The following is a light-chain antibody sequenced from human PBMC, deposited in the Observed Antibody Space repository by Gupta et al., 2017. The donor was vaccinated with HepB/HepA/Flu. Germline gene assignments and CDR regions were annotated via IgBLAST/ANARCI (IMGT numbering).Light chain of an antibody. J-gene: IGLJ2*01. CDR3: QAWDSSLV. CDR2: QDN. CDR1: KLGDKY. V-gene: IGLV3-1*01. Sequence: SYELTQPPSVSVSPGQTANITCSGNKLGDKYVVWYQQKSGQSPVLVIYQDNKRPSGIPERFSGSNSGNTAALTINGTQTMEEADYYCQAWDSSLVFGGGTKLTVL.